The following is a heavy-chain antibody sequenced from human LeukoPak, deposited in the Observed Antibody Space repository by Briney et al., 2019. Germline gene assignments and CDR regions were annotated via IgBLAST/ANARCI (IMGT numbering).Heavy chain of an antibody. Sequence: PSETLSLTCAVSGVSFDDYYWSWVRQTPGKGLEWIGEINHSGYSNDSPSLKSRVTLSIDTSRKQFSLNLRSVTVADAGIYYCTRMTTGHDYWGQGTLVTVSS. J-gene: IGHJ4*02. CDR3: TRMTTGHDY. CDR1: GVSFDDYY. V-gene: IGHV4-34*01. CDR2: INHSGYS. D-gene: IGHD4-17*01.